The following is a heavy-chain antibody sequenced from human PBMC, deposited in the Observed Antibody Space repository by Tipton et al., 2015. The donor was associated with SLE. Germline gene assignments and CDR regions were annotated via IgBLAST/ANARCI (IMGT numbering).Heavy chain of an antibody. CDR3: ARGATVDWDRVAFDS. J-gene: IGHJ4*02. D-gene: IGHD3/OR15-3a*01. CDR2: MYYSGST. Sequence: TLSLTCSVSGGSISSIGYFWGWIRQPPGKGLEWIGYMYYSGSTKYNPSLKSRVTISVDTSKNQFSLKLSSVTAADTAVYYCARGATVDWDRVAFDSWGQGTLVTVSS. V-gene: IGHV4-61*08. CDR1: GGSISSIGYF.